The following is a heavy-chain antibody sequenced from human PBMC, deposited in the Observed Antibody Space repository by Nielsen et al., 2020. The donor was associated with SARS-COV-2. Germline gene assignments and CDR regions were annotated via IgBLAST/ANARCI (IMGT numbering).Heavy chain of an antibody. CDR1: GFTFSDYY. D-gene: IGHD4-17*01. J-gene: IGHJ3*02. CDR3: ARHRGHGDYLVGAFDI. V-gene: IGHV4-59*01. CDR2: IYNREYIYDSGTT. Sequence: ESLKISCAASGFTFSDYYISWIRQSPGKGLEWIGYIYNREYIYDSGTTNYNPSLKSRVTISVDTSKNKFSLRLSSVTAADSAVYYCARHRGHGDYLVGAFDIWGQGTKVTVSS.